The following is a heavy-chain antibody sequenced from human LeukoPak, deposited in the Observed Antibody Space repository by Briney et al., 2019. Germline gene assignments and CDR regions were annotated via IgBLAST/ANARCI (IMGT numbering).Heavy chain of an antibody. J-gene: IGHJ4*02. D-gene: IGHD2-15*01. CDR2: ISGSGGST. V-gene: IGHV3-23*01. CDR1: GFTFSSYA. Sequence: PGGSLRLSCAASGFTFSSYAMSWVRQAPGEGLEWVSAISGSGGSTYYADSVKGRFTISRDNSKNTLYLQMNSLRAEDTAVYYCAGYCSGGSCFRFDYWGQGTLVTVSS. CDR3: AGYCSGGSCFRFDY.